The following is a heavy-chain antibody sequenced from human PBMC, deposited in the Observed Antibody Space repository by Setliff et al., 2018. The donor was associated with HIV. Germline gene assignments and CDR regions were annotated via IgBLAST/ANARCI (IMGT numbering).Heavy chain of an antibody. D-gene: IGHD1-26*01. CDR2: IFHTGNT. CDR3: AGGAEAFDI. CDR1: GSSISTAYY. V-gene: IGHV4-38-2*01. Sequence: SETLSLTCDVSGSSISTAYYWGWIRQPPGKGLEWIGSIFHTGNTYYNPSLKSRVSISVDTSKNQISLNLNSVTAADTAVYYCAGGAEAFDIWGQGTLVTVSS. J-gene: IGHJ3*02.